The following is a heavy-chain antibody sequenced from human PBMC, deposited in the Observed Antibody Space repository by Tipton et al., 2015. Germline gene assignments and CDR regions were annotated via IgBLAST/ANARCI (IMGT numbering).Heavy chain of an antibody. V-gene: IGHV4-38-2*01. CDR2: ISHSGNT. J-gene: IGHJ3*02. D-gene: IGHD6-19*01. CDR3: ARVMRHISVAGSASDGFSM. CDR1: AYSISSDYY. Sequence: TLSLTCAVSAYSISSDYYWGWIRQPPGKGLEWIGSISHSGNTYYNASLKSRVTMSLDTSENRFSLRLTSVTAADTAVYYCARVMRHISVAGSASDGFSMWGQGTMVTVSS.